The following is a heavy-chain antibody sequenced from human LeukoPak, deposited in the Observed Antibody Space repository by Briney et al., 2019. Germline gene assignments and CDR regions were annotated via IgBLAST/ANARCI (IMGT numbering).Heavy chain of an antibody. CDR3: ARDGGYSYGYIPFDY. CDR2: INPNSGGT. V-gene: IGHV1-2*02. Sequence: ASVKVSCKASGYTFTGYYMHWVRQAPGQGLEWMGWINPNSGGTNYAQKFQGRVTMTRDTSISTAYMELSRLRSDDTAVYYCARDGGYSYGYIPFDYWGQGTLVTVSS. CDR1: GYTFTGYY. D-gene: IGHD5-18*01. J-gene: IGHJ4*02.